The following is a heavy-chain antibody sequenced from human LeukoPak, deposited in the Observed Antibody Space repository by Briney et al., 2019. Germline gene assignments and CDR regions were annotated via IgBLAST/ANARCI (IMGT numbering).Heavy chain of an antibody. CDR3: ARGRKDYDFWSGYQDY. CDR2: ISSSGSTI. CDR1: GFTFSDYY. J-gene: IGHJ4*02. Sequence: GGSLRLSCAASGFTFSDYYMSWIRQAPGKGLEWVSYISSSGSTIYYADSVKGRFTISRDNAKNSLYLQMNSLRAEDTAVYYCARGRKDYDFWSGYQDYWGQGTLVTVSS. D-gene: IGHD3-3*01. V-gene: IGHV3-11*01.